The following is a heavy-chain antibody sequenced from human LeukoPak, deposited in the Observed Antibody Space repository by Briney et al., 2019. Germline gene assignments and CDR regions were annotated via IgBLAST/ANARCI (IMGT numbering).Heavy chain of an antibody. CDR1: GFTLSSHG. V-gene: IGHV3-30*02. D-gene: IGHD4-23*01. J-gene: IGHJ4*02. CDR3: ARADYGGNSYDPFDY. CDR2: IRFDGSNVGSNV. Sequence: GGSLRLSCATSGFTLSSHGMHWVRQAPGKGLEWVAFIRFDGSNVGSNVYYADSVKGRFTISRDNSKNTLYLQMNSLRAEDTAVYYCARADYGGNSYDPFDYWGQGTLVIVSS.